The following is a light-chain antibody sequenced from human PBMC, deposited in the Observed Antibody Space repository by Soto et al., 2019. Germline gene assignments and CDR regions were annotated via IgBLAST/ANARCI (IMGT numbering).Light chain of an antibody. V-gene: IGLV2-8*01. Sequence: QSALTQPPSASGSPGQSVAISCTGTASDIGGYTFVSWYQQHPGKAPKLLIYDVNKRPSGVPDRFSGSKSGNTASLTVSGLQAYDEADYYCSAHGGTNPYVFGTGTKVTVL. CDR1: ASDIGGYTF. CDR3: SAHGGTNPYV. CDR2: DVN. J-gene: IGLJ1*01.